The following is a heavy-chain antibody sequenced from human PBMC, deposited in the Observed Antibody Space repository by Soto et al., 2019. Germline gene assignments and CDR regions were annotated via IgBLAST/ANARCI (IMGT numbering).Heavy chain of an antibody. CDR3: AKGQVAGRYYYYYYMDV. V-gene: IGHV3-9*01. Sequence: SLRLSCAASGFTFDDYAMHWVRQAPGKGLEWVSGISWNSGSIGYADSVKGRFTISRDNAKNSLYLQMNSLRAEDTALYFCAKGQVAGRYYYYYYMDVWGKGTTVTVSS. CDR1: GFTFDDYA. J-gene: IGHJ6*03. D-gene: IGHD6-19*01. CDR2: ISWNSGSI.